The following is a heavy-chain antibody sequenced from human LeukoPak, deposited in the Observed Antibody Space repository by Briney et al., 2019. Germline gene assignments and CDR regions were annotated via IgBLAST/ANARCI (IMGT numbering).Heavy chain of an antibody. CDR2: ISWNSGTI. Sequence: GGSLRLSCAASGFTFDDYAMHWVRQAPGKGLEWVSGISWNSGTIAYADSVKGRFTISGDNAKNSLYLQMNSLRAEDTALYYCAKAGYYGSGSYYNLYYFDYWGQGTLVTVSS. J-gene: IGHJ4*02. CDR3: AKAGYYGSGSYYNLYYFDY. CDR1: GFTFDDYA. V-gene: IGHV3-9*01. D-gene: IGHD3-10*01.